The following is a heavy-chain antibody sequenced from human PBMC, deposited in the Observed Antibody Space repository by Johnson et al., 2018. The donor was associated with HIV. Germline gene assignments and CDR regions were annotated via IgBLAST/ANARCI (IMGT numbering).Heavy chain of an antibody. CDR1: GFTFSNAW. CDR3: STDVTDTVTTYYNAFDV. Sequence: EVQLVESGGGLVKPGGSLRVSCAASGFTFSNAWMNWVRQAPGKGLELVGRIRSKTDGGTTEYAAPVKGRFTISRDDSKNTLYLQMNSLKTEDTAVYYCSTDVTDTVTTYYNAFDVWGQGTMVTVSS. D-gene: IGHD4-11*01. CDR2: IRSKTDGGTT. V-gene: IGHV3-15*01. J-gene: IGHJ3*01.